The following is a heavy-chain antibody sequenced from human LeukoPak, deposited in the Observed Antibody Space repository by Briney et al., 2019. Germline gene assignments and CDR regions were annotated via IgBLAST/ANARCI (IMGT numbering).Heavy chain of an antibody. CDR1: GGTFSSYA. Sequence: SVEVSCKASGGTFSSYAISWVRQAPGQGLEWMGGIIPIFGIANYAQKFQGRVTITADKSTSTAYMELSSLRSEDTAVYYCAREGNGDYAGEAYYFDYWGQGTLVTVSS. V-gene: IGHV1-69*10. D-gene: IGHD4-17*01. CDR3: AREGNGDYAGEAYYFDY. J-gene: IGHJ4*02. CDR2: IIPIFGIA.